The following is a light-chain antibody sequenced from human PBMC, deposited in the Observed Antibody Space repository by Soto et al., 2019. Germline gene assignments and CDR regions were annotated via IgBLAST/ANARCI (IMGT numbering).Light chain of an antibody. V-gene: IGKV3-11*01. CDR3: HQRSNWLDT. CDR2: DAS. CDR1: QSVGSSY. Sequence: EFVLTQSPGTLSLSPGERATLSCRASQSVGSSYLAWYQQKPGQPPRLLIYDASKRATGIPARFSGSGSGTDFTLTISSLEAEDFAVYYCHQRSNWLDTFGQGTRLEIK. J-gene: IGKJ5*01.